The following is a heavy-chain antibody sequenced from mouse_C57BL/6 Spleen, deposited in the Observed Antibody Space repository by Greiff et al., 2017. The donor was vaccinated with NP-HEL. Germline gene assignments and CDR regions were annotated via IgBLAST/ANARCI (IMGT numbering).Heavy chain of an antibody. V-gene: IGHV1-80*01. CDR2: IYPGDGDT. Sequence: QVQLQQSGAELVKPGASVKISCKASGYAFSSYLMNWVKQRPGKGLEWIGQIYPGDGDTNYNGKFKGKATLTADKSSSTAYMQLSSLTSEDSAVYCCARGKGNYGDYDVWGTGTTVTVSS. D-gene: IGHD2-1*01. J-gene: IGHJ1*03. CDR1: GYAFSSYL. CDR3: ARGKGNYGDYDV.